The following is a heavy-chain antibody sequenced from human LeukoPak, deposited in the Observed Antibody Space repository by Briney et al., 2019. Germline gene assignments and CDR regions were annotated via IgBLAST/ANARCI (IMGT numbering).Heavy chain of an antibody. CDR2: IYPGDSAT. J-gene: IGHJ4*02. Sequence: GESLKTSCKGSGYSFTNYWIAWVRQMSGKGLEWMGIIYPGDSATRYSPSFQGQVSISADKSISTAYLQWSSLKASDTAMYYCARPRDYDISGSPWYYFDYWGQGSQVTVSS. CDR1: GYSFTNYW. V-gene: IGHV5-51*01. D-gene: IGHD3-22*01. CDR3: ARPRDYDISGSPWYYFDY.